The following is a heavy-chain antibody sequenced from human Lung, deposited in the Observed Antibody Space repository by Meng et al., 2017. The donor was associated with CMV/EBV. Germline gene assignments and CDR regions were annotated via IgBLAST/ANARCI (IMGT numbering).Heavy chain of an antibody. CDR3: ARDLGYSSSWYFQYYFDC. Sequence: ASVXVSXKASGYTLTNYYIHWVRQAPGQGLEWMGIINPSDNTTIYAQKFQGRVTMTRDTSTSTVYMELSSLRSDDTALYYCARDLGYSSSWYFQYYFDCXGQGXLVTVSS. CDR1: GYTLTNYY. CDR2: INPSDNTT. J-gene: IGHJ4*02. D-gene: IGHD6-13*01. V-gene: IGHV1-46*01.